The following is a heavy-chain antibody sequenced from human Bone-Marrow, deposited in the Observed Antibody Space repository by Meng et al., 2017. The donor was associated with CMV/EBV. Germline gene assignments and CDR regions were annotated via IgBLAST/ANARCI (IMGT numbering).Heavy chain of an antibody. CDR1: GVNFRSYW. Sequence: GGSLRLSCVASGVNFRSYWMHWVRQAPGKGLVWVSRINSDGITTIYADSEKGRFTISRDNAKSTLYLQMNSLRAEDTAVYYCAREVPSGYYYYYGMDVWGQGTTVTVSS. CDR3: AREVPSGYYYYYGMDV. J-gene: IGHJ6*02. V-gene: IGHV3-74*01. D-gene: IGHD3-3*01. CDR2: INSDGITT.